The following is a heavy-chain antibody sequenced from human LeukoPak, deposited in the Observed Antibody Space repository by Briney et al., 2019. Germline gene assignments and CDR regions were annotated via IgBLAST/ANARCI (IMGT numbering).Heavy chain of an antibody. V-gene: IGHV3-30*18. J-gene: IGHJ4*02. Sequence: GRSLRPSCAASGFTFSSYGMHWVRQAPGKGLEWVAVISYDGSNKYYADSVKGRFTISRDNSKNTLYLQMNSLRAEDTAVYYCAKDRITIFGVVTPDYWGQGTLVTVSS. CDR1: GFTFSSYG. D-gene: IGHD3-3*01. CDR2: ISYDGSNK. CDR3: AKDRITIFGVVTPDY.